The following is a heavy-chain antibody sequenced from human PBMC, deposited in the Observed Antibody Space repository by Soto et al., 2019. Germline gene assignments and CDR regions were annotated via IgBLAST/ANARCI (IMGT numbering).Heavy chain of an antibody. D-gene: IGHD3-22*01. V-gene: IGHV1-69*01. Sequence: QVQLVQSGAEVTKPGSSVKVSCKASGGTVSSYAISWVRQAPGQGLEWMGGIIPIFGTANYAQKFQGRVTITADESTSTAYMELSSLRSEDTAVYYCARDPDRSTYYYDSSGYYGMDVWGQGTTVTVSS. CDR1: GGTVSSYA. CDR2: IIPIFGTA. CDR3: ARDPDRSTYYYDSSGYYGMDV. J-gene: IGHJ6*02.